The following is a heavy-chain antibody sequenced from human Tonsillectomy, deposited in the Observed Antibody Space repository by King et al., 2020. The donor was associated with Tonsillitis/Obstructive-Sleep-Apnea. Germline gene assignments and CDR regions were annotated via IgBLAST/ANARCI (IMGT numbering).Heavy chain of an antibody. V-gene: IGHV5-51*01. CDR2: IYPGDSDT. Sequence: QLVQSGAEVKKPGESLKISCKASGYSFITYWIGWVRQMPGKGLEWMGIIYPGDSDTRYSPPFQGQVTISADKSISTADLQWSSLKASDTAMYYCARRLHYYDRSAYPYYFDYWGQGTLVTVSS. CDR3: ARRLHYYDRSAYPYYFDY. D-gene: IGHD3-22*01. CDR1: GYSFITYW. J-gene: IGHJ4*02.